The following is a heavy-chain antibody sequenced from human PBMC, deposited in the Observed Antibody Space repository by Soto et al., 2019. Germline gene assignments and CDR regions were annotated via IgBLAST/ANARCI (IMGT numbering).Heavy chain of an antibody. CDR1: GFTFSSYW. V-gene: IGHV3-74*01. Sequence: PGGSLRLSCAASGFTFSSYWMHWVRQAPGKGLVWVSRINSDGSSTSYADSVKGRFTISRDNAKNTLYLQMNSLRAEDTAVYYCAREAYGDYMDYWGQGTLVTVSS. J-gene: IGHJ4*02. D-gene: IGHD4-17*01. CDR2: INSDGSST. CDR3: AREAYGDYMDY.